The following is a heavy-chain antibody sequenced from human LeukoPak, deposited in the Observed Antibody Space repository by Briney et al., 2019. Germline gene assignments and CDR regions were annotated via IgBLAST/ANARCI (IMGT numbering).Heavy chain of an antibody. D-gene: IGHD3-16*02. CDR3: ARRVNDYVWGSYRLDY. J-gene: IGHJ4*02. CDR2: IYPGDSDT. CDR1: GYSFTNYR. V-gene: IGHV5-51*01. Sequence: KYGESLKISCKGSGYSFTNYRIGWVRQMPGKGLEWMGIIYPGDSDTRYSPSFQGQVTISADKSISTAYLQWSSLKASDTAMYYCARRVNDYVWGSYRLDYWGQGTLVTVSS.